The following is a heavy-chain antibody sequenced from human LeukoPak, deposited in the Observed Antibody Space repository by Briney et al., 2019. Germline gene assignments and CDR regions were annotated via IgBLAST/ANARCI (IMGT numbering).Heavy chain of an antibody. CDR2: IFYSGHT. CDR1: GGSISNDNHY. J-gene: IGHJ4*02. V-gene: IGHV4-31*03. D-gene: IGHD1-26*01. CDR3: ARGPGAHFAY. Sequence: SETLSRTCSVSGGSISNDNHYWSWIRQHQGKGLEWIGYIFYSGHTYYNPSLKSRVTMSVDTSKNQFSLQVSSVTAADTAVYYCARGPGAHFAYWGQGALVTVSS.